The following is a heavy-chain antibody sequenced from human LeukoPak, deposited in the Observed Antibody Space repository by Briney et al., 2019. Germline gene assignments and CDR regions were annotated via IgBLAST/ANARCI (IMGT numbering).Heavy chain of an antibody. CDR3: ARYIAGRRYFDY. J-gene: IGHJ4*02. CDR1: GYTFTSYG. Sequence: GASVKVSCKASGYTFTSYGISWVRQAPGQGLEWMGWINTYNGNTNYAQKLQGRVTMTTDTSTSTAYMELRSLRSDDTAVYYCARYIAGRRYFDYWGQGTLVTVSS. V-gene: IGHV1-18*01. CDR2: INTYNGNT. D-gene: IGHD6-6*01.